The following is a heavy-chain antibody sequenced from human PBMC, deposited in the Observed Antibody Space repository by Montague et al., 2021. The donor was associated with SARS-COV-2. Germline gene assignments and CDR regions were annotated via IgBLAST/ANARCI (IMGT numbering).Heavy chain of an antibody. Sequence: SETLSLTCTVSGFSIGSGDYWGWIRQPPGKGLEWIGSIYHSGTNSYNPSLQSRLTMSIDTSTNQLSLRLTSVTAADTAVFFCVREKAGGLRDVFDIWGQGTTVTVSS. CDR1: GFSIGSGDY. CDR2: IYHSGTN. V-gene: IGHV4-38-2*02. CDR3: VREKAGGLRDVFDI. J-gene: IGHJ3*02.